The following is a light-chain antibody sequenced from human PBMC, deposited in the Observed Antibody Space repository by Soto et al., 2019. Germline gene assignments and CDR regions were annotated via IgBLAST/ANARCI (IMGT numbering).Light chain of an antibody. J-gene: IGKJ2*01. Sequence: DIQMTQSPSSLSASVGDRVTITCRASQSISTYLSWYQQKPGKAPKLLIYAASRLPSGVPSTFSGSGSGTYFILNINSLQPEDFATYYCQQGYNTPYTFGQGTKLEIK. CDR2: AAS. V-gene: IGKV1-39*01. CDR1: QSISTY. CDR3: QQGYNTPYT.